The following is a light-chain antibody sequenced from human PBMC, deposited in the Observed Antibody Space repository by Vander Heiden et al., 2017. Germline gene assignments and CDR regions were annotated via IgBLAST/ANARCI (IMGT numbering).Light chain of an antibody. J-gene: IGLJ1*01. CDR3: SSYTSSSTLNV. CDR2: EVS. V-gene: IGLV2-14*01. Sequence: QSALTHPASPSRSPGQSIPTPCTGTSSDVGGYNYGSWYQQHPGKAPKRMIYEVSNRPSGVSNRFSGSKSGNTASLTISGLQAEDEADYYCSSYTSSSTLNVFGTGTKVTVL. CDR1: SSDVGGYNY.